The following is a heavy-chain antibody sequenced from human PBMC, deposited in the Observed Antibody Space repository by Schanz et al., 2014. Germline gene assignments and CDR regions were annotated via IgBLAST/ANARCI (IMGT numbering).Heavy chain of an antibody. J-gene: IGHJ5*02. CDR2: INSVGSNT. V-gene: IGHV3-74*01. CDR3: ARGRVLES. Sequence: EVQLVQSGGGLVQPGGSLRLSCAASGFTFSSHWMHWVRQDPGKGLVWVARINSVGSNTDYADSVTGRFTISRDNAKRSLFLQMNSLRVEDTAVYYCARGRVLESWGQGTLXTVSS. CDR1: GFTFSSHW. D-gene: IGHD1-1*01.